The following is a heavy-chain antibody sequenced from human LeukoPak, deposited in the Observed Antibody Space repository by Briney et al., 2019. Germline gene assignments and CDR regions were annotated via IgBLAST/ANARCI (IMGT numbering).Heavy chain of an antibody. Sequence: PSETLSLTCAVHIESFSGYYWTSIRQPPGKGLEWIGEINHSGSTNYNPSLKRRVTISAHTSKNQFSLTLSSVTAADTAMYYCARVRGDLSIDFWGQGNLVTVSS. CDR3: ARVRGDLSIDF. J-gene: IGHJ4*02. V-gene: IGHV4-34*01. CDR2: INHSGST. D-gene: IGHD2-21*02. CDR1: IESFSGYY.